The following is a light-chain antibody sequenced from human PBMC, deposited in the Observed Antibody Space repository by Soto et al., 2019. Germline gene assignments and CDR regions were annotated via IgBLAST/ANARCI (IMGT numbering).Light chain of an antibody. V-gene: IGKV3-20*01. Sequence: EIVLTQSPGTLSLSPGERATLSCRASQSVSSSYLAWYQQKPGQAPRLLIYGASSRATGIPDRFSGSGSGREVTLTISRLEPGDFSVYYCQQSGSSPQTFAKGTNLEIK. CDR2: GAS. J-gene: IGKJ2*01. CDR1: QSVSSSY. CDR3: QQSGSSPQT.